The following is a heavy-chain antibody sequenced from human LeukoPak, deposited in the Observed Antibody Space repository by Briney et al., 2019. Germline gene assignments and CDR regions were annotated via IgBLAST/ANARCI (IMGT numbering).Heavy chain of an antibody. CDR2: IYYSGST. J-gene: IGHJ4*02. V-gene: IGHV4-39*01. Sequence: SETLSLTCTVSGGSISSSSYYWGWIRQPPGKGLEWIGSIYYSGSTYYNPSLKSRVTISVDTSKNQFSLKLSSVTAADTAVYYCARQIAVAGTISVAYFDYWGQGTLVTVSS. CDR1: GGSISSSSYY. CDR3: ARQIAVAGTISVAYFDY. D-gene: IGHD6-19*01.